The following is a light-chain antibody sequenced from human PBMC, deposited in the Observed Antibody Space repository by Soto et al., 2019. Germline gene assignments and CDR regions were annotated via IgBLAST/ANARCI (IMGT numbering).Light chain of an antibody. V-gene: IGLV4-60*03. Sequence: QSVLTQSSSASASLGSSVKLTCTLSSGHSTYIIAWHQQQPGKAPRYLMNLEGSGSYNKGSGIPDRFSGSSSGADRYLTISNLQSEDEADYFCETWDSNTRVFGGGTKVTVL. CDR3: ETWDSNTRV. CDR2: LEGSGSY. J-gene: IGLJ3*02. CDR1: SGHSTYI.